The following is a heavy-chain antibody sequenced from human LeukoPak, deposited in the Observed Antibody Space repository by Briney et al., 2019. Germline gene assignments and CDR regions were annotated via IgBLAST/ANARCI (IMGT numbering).Heavy chain of an antibody. J-gene: IGHJ3*02. D-gene: IGHD3-9*01. Sequence: PGGALRLSCAASGFTFSSYGMSWVRQAPGKGLEWVSAISGSGGSTYYADSVKGRFTISRDNSKNTLYLQMNSLRAEDTAVYYCAKDMHGRRYFDWLSLNRPIDAFDIWGQGTMVTVSS. CDR1: GFTFSSYG. CDR2: ISGSGGST. CDR3: AKDMHGRRYFDWLSLNRPIDAFDI. V-gene: IGHV3-23*01.